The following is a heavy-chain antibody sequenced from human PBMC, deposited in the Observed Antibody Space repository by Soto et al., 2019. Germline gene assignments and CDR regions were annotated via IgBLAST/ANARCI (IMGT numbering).Heavy chain of an antibody. V-gene: IGHV4-30-4*01. CDR3: ARVFRGYSGYDYQLGDY. Sequence: PSETLSLTCTVSGGSITSGDYYWSWVRHTPGKGLEFLGYIYYSRTTYPIPSLKSRLTISDDPSKNQFSLKLISVTAADTAVYYCARVFRGYSGYDYQLGDYWGQGTLVTVSS. CDR1: GGSITSGDYY. J-gene: IGHJ4*02. D-gene: IGHD5-12*01. CDR2: IYYSRTT.